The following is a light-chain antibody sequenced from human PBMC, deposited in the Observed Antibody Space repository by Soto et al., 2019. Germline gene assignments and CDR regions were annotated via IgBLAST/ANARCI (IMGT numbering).Light chain of an antibody. CDR3: HHYNTYSGT. CDR2: TAS. Sequence: DIQMTQSPSILSASVGDRVTITCRASQSISSWLAWYQQKPGKAPKLLIYTASSLESGVPSRFSGSGSGPEFTLTISSLQPDDFATYYCHHYNTYSGTFGPGPKVDIK. CDR1: QSISSW. V-gene: IGKV1-5*03. J-gene: IGKJ3*01.